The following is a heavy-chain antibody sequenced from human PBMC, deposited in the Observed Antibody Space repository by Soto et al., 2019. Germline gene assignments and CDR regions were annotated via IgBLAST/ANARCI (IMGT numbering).Heavy chain of an antibody. J-gene: IGHJ4*02. CDR1: GFTFDVYA. CDR2: INYNSGSV. D-gene: IGHD6-13*01. V-gene: IGHV3-9*01. CDR3: AKDISLRGWVYLVVEY. Sequence: VPLVESGGGWVQPGRSLRLSCAASGFTFDVYAMHWVRQAPGKGLEWVSGINYNSGSVGYADSVKGRFTISRDNAKNSLHLQMNSLRAEDTAVYYCAKDISLRGWVYLVVEYWGQGTLVTVSP.